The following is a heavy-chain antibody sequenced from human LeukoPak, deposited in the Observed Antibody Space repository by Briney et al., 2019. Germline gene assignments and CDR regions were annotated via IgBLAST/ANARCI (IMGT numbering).Heavy chain of an antibody. CDR3: ATTIVGATIHWYFDL. D-gene: IGHD1-26*01. CDR1: GYTFTSYG. V-gene: IGHV1-18*01. CDR2: ISAYNGNT. J-gene: IGHJ2*01. Sequence: ASVKVSCKASGYTFTSYGISWVRQAPGQGLEWMGWISAYNGNTNYAQKLQGRVTMTTDTSTSTAYMELRSLRSDDTAVYYCATTIVGATIHWYFDLWGRGTLVTVSS.